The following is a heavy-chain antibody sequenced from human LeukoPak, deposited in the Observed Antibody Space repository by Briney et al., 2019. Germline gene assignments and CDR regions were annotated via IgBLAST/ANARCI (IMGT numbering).Heavy chain of an antibody. D-gene: IGHD6-13*01. V-gene: IGHV1-18*01. Sequence: ASVKVSCKASGYTFTSYGISWVRQAPGQGLEWMGWISAYNGNTNYAQKPQGRVTMTTDTSTSTAYMELRSLRSDDTAVYYCARDLGCSSSWYVVDYWGQGTLVTVSS. CDR2: ISAYNGNT. CDR1: GYTFTSYG. J-gene: IGHJ4*02. CDR3: ARDLGCSSSWYVVDY.